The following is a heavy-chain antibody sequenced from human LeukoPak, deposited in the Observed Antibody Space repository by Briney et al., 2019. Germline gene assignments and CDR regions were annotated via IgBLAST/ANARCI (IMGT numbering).Heavy chain of an antibody. V-gene: IGHV4-34*01. CDR3: ARGYGDYCDY. CDR2: INHSGST. J-gene: IGHJ4*02. Sequence: LETLSLTCAVYGGSFSGYYWSWIRQPPGKGLEWIGEINHSGSTNYNPSLKSRVTISVDTSKNQFSLKLSSVTAADTAVYYCARGYGDYCDYWGQGTLVTVSS. D-gene: IGHD4-17*01. CDR1: GGSFSGYY.